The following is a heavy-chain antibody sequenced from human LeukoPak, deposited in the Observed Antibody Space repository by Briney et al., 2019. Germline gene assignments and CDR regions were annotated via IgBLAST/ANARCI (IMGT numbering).Heavy chain of an antibody. D-gene: IGHD4-11*01. CDR3: AGQMTTVTYYFDY. Sequence: PSETLSLTCAVYGGSFSGYYWSWIRQPPGKGLEWIGEINHSGSTNYNPSLKSRVTISVDTSKNQFSLKLSSVTAADTAVYYCAGQMTTVTYYFDYWGQGTLVTASS. CDR1: GGSFSGYY. J-gene: IGHJ4*02. V-gene: IGHV4-34*01. CDR2: INHSGST.